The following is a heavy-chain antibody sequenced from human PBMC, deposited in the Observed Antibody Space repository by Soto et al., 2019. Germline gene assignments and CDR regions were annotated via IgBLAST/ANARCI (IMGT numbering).Heavy chain of an antibody. J-gene: IGHJ6*02. D-gene: IGHD6-19*01. V-gene: IGHV1-18*01. CDR2: ISAYNGNT. CDR1: GYTFTSYG. CDR3: AATIIAVSGTGYYGMDV. Sequence: ASVKVSCKASGYTFTSYGISCVRQAPGQGLEWMGWISAYNGNTNYAQKFQERVTITRDMSTSTAYMELSSLRSEDTAVYYCAATIIAVSGTGYYGMDVWGQGTTVTVSS.